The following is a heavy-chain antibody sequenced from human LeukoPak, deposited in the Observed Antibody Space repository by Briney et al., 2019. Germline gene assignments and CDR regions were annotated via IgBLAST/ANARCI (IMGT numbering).Heavy chain of an antibody. Sequence: PGGSLRLSCAASGFTFSSYSMNWVRQAPGKGLEWVSSISSSSSYIYYADSVKGRFTISRDNSKNTLYLQMNSLRAEDTAVYYCANRPYSGYGPQVRYWGQGTLVTVSS. CDR1: GFTFSSYS. D-gene: IGHD5-12*01. J-gene: IGHJ4*02. CDR3: ANRPYSGYGPQVRY. V-gene: IGHV3-21*04. CDR2: ISSSSSYI.